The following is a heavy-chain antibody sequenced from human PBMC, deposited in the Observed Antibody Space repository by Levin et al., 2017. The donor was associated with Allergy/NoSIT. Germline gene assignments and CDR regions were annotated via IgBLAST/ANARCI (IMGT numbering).Heavy chain of an antibody. CDR2: FDPEDGET. J-gene: IGHJ4*02. CDR1: GYTLTELS. D-gene: IGHD1-26*01. V-gene: IGHV1-24*01. CDR3: ATAYSGSSAYYFDY. Sequence: GESLKISCKVSGYTLTELSMHWVRQAPGKGLEWMGGFDPEDGETIYAQKFQGRVTMTEDTSTDTAYMELSSLRSEDTAVYYCATAYSGSSAYYFDYWGQGTLVTVSS.